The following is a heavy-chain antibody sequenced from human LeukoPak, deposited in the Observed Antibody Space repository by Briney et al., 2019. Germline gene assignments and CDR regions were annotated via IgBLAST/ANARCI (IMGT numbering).Heavy chain of an antibody. CDR3: ARDGGSSDSGSPYNWFDP. CDR1: GYTFTSYG. J-gene: IGHJ5*02. D-gene: IGHD1-26*01. Sequence: ASVTVSCKASGYTFTSYGISWVRQAPGQGLEWMGWISAYNGNTNYAQKLQGRVTMTTDTSTSTAYMELRSLRSDDTAVYYCARDGGSSDSGSPYNWFDPWGQGTLVTVSS. V-gene: IGHV1-18*01. CDR2: ISAYNGNT.